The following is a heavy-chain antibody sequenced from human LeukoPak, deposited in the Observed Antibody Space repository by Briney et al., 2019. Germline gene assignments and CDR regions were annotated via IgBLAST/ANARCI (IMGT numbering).Heavy chain of an antibody. CDR1: GVSISSSSYY. CDR2: IYYSGST. D-gene: IGHD6-13*01. Sequence: SETLSLTCTVSGVSISSSSYYWGWIRQPPGKGLEWIGSIYYSGSTYYNPSLKSRVTISVDTSKNQFSLKLSSVTAADTAVYYCARVSSSSWYGYYYYGMDVWGQGTTVTVSS. CDR3: ARVSSSSWYGYYYYGMDV. J-gene: IGHJ6*02. V-gene: IGHV4-39*07.